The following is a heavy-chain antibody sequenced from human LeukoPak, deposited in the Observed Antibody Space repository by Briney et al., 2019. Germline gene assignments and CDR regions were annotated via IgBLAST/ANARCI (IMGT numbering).Heavy chain of an antibody. D-gene: IGHD6-13*01. Sequence: ASVKVSCKASGYTFTGYYMHWVRQAPGQGLEWMGWINPNSGGTNYAQKFQGRVTMTRDTSISAAYMELSRLRSDDTAVYYCARVPRRIAAAGTGDYWGQGTLVTVSS. V-gene: IGHV1-2*02. CDR2: INPNSGGT. CDR1: GYTFTGYY. CDR3: ARVPRRIAAAGTGDY. J-gene: IGHJ4*02.